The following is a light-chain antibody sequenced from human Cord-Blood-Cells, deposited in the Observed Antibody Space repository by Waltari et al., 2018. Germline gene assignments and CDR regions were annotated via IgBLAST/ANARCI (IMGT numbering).Light chain of an antibody. CDR1: PSVLYSSNNKNY. J-gene: IGKJ3*01. CDR3: QQYYSTPFT. CDR2: WAS. V-gene: IGKV4-1*01. Sequence: DIVMTQSPDSLAVFLGERATINCQSSPSVLYSSNNKNYLAWYQQKPGQPPKLLIYWASTRESGVPDRFSGSGSGTDFTLTISSLQAEDVAVYYCQQYYSTPFTFGPGTKVDIK.